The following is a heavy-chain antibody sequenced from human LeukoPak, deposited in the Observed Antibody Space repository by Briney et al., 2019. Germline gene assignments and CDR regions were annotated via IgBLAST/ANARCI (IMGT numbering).Heavy chain of an antibody. CDR3: ANILTGYSIYGMDV. CDR1: GGSFSGYY. J-gene: IGHJ6*02. CDR2: INHSGST. V-gene: IGHV4-34*01. Sequence: SETLSLTCAVYGGSFSGYYWSWIRQPPGKGLEWIGEINHSGSTNYNPSLKSRVTISVDTSKNQFSLKLSSVTAADTDVYYCANILTGYSIYGMDVWGQGTTVTVSS. D-gene: IGHD3-9*01.